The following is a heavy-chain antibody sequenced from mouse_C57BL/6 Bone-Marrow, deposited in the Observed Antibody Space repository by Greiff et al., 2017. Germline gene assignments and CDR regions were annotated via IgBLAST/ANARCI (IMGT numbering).Heavy chain of an antibody. Sequence: VKLQQSGAELVRPGASVTLSCKASGYTFTDYEMHWVKQTPVHGLEWIGAIDPETGGTAYNQKFKGKAILTADKSSSTAYMELRILTSEDYAVYYCTKITTVGANYAMDYWGQGTSVTVSS. D-gene: IGHD1-1*01. J-gene: IGHJ4*01. V-gene: IGHV1-15*01. CDR2: IDPETGGT. CDR1: GYTFTDYE. CDR3: TKITTVGANYAMDY.